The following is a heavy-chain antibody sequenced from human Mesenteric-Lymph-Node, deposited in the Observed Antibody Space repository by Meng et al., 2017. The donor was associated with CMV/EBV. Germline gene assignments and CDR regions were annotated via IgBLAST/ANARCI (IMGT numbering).Heavy chain of an antibody. CDR1: GFTFSSSG. V-gene: IGHV3-30*02. CDR3: AKEVVVVPAAIYLPRIAVAYDY. D-gene: IGHD2-2*01. J-gene: IGHJ4*02. Sequence: GESLKISCAASGFTFSSSGMHWVRQAPGKGLEWVAFIRSDGSSKYYADSVRGRFTISSDNSKNTLYLQMNSLRAEDTAVYYCAKEVVVVPAAIYLPRIAVAYDYWGQGTLVTVSS. CDR2: IRSDGSSK.